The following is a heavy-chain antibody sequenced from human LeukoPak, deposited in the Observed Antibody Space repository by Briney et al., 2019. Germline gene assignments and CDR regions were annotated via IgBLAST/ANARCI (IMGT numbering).Heavy chain of an antibody. J-gene: IGHJ4*02. V-gene: IGHV3-7*01. CDR2: IKPDGSEK. Sequence: GGSLRLSCAASGFTFTNYWMSWVRQAPGKGLEWVANIKPDGSEKYYVDSVKDRFTISRDNVRNSLYLQMNSLRAEDTAVYYCARDYYYGSGSYLKWGQGTLVTVSS. CDR3: ARDYYYGSGSYLK. D-gene: IGHD3-10*01. CDR1: GFTFTNYW.